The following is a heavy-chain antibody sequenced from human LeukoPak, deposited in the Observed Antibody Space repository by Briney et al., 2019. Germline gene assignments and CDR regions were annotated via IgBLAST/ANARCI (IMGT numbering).Heavy chain of an antibody. Sequence: GGSLRLSCAASGFTLSPYNMNWVRQAPGKGLEWISYISHSSTTIYYADSVEGRFTISRDNAKNSLYLQMNSLRADDTAVYYCASEGPLLVSEDAFDFWGQGTMVTVSS. D-gene: IGHD2-15*01. V-gene: IGHV3-48*01. J-gene: IGHJ3*01. CDR3: ASEGPLLVSEDAFDF. CDR1: GFTLSPYN. CDR2: ISHSSTTI.